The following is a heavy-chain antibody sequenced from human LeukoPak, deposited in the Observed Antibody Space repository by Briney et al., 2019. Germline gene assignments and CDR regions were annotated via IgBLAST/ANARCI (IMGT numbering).Heavy chain of an antibody. CDR3: ALVVYYYGSGSYSPFDY. V-gene: IGHV3-30*03. Sequence: GGSLRLSCAASGFIFSSYGMHWVRQAPGKGLEWVAVISYDGSNKHYADSVKGRFTISRDNSKNTLYLQMNSLRAEDTAVYYCALVVYYYGSGSYSPFDYWGQGTLVIVSS. D-gene: IGHD3-10*01. CDR2: ISYDGSNK. CDR1: GFIFSSYG. J-gene: IGHJ4*02.